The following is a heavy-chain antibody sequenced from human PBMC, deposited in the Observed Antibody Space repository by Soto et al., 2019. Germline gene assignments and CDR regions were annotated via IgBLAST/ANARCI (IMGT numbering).Heavy chain of an antibody. V-gene: IGHV4-30-2*01. CDR1: GGSISSGGYS. CDR3: ARSGYSFGSYWYFDL. D-gene: IGHD5-18*01. J-gene: IGHJ2*01. CDR2: IYHGGST. Sequence: QPQLLESGSGLVKPSQTLSLTCVYSGGSISSGGYSWSWIRQPLGKGLEWIGYIYHGGSTSYNPSLKRRVSISVDRSKNQFSLRLTSVTAADTAVYYCARSGYSFGSYWYFDLWGRGTLVSVSS.